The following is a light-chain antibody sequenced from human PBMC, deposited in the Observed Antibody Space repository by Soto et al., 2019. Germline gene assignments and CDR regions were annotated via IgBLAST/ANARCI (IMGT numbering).Light chain of an antibody. CDR1: QAIRTA. V-gene: IGKV1-6*01. J-gene: IGKJ1*01. CDR2: AAS. CDR3: LLDFSYFWA. Sequence: AIQLTQSASSLSASVGDRVTITCRASQAIRTALGWSQPTPGKAPKLSIYAASTLQGGAPPRFSGSGSHTDFTLTIRSLQHEDFATYYCLLDFSYFWAFGQGTKVDIK.